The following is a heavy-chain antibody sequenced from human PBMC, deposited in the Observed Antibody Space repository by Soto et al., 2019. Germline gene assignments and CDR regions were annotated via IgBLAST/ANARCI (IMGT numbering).Heavy chain of an antibody. Sequence: GESLKISCKGSGYSFTSYWISWVRRMPGKGLEWMGRIDPSDSYTNYSPSFQGHVAISADKSISTAYLQWSSLKASDTAMYYCARHVRYCSSTSCYYYYGMDVWGQGTTVTVSS. CDR3: ARHVRYCSSTSCYYYYGMDV. V-gene: IGHV5-10-1*01. CDR2: IDPSDSYT. D-gene: IGHD2-2*01. J-gene: IGHJ6*02. CDR1: GYSFTSYW.